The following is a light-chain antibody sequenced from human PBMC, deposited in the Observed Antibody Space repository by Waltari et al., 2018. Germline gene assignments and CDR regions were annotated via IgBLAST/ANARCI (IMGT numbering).Light chain of an antibody. CDR2: RNS. CDR1: NIGSKK. CDR3: QVWDSNNWV. J-gene: IGLJ3*02. Sequence: DLTQPLSVSVGLGQTARITCGGNNIGSKKVHWYQQRPGQAPVLVIYRNSNWPSGLPERFSGSNSGNTATLTISRAQAGDEADYYCQVWDSNNWVFGGGTKLTVL. V-gene: IGLV3-9*01.